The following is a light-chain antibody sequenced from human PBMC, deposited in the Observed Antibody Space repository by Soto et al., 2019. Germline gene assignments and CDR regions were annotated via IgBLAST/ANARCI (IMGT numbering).Light chain of an antibody. V-gene: IGKV3-20*01. CDR2: GAS. Sequence: EIVLPQSPDTLSSSPGDSATLSCRASQSFSGRYLAWYQQKPGQAPRLLIFGASSRAAGIPDRFSGSGSGTDFTLTISSLQFEDFATYYCQQSYSTPLTFGGGTKVDIK. CDR1: QSFSGRY. J-gene: IGKJ4*01. CDR3: QQSYSTPLT.